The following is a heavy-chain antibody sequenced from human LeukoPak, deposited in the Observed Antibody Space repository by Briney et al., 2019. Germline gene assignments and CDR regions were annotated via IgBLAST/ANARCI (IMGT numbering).Heavy chain of an antibody. CDR3: ARHVSDFWSGYPDY. CDR2: IYPGDSDT. Sequence: GESLKISCKGSGYSFTNNWIGWVRPMPGKGLESMGIIYPGDSDTRYSPSFQGQVTISADKSITTAYLHWSSLKASDTAMYYCARHVSDFWSGYPDYWGQGTLVTVSS. D-gene: IGHD3-3*01. J-gene: IGHJ4*02. V-gene: IGHV5-51*01. CDR1: GYSFTNNW.